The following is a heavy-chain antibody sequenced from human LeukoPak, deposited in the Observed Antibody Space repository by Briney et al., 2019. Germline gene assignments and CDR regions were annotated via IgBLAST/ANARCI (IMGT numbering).Heavy chain of an antibody. Sequence: SETLSLTCTVSGGSISNYCWNWIRQPPGKGLEWIGYIYYSGSTNYNPSLKSRVTISVDRSKTRFSLELTSVTAADTAVYYCARRRRMAMTSGGDAFDIWGQGTVLTVSS. CDR2: IYYSGST. J-gene: IGHJ3*02. V-gene: IGHV4-59*08. CDR3: ARRRRMAMTSGGDAFDI. CDR1: GGSISNYC. D-gene: IGHD1-26*01.